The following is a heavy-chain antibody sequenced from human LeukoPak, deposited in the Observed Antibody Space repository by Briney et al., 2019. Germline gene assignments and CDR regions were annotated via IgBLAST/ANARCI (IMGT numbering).Heavy chain of an antibody. J-gene: IGHJ4*02. D-gene: IGHD4-17*01. V-gene: IGHV4-59*01. CDR1: GGSFSGYY. CDR3: ARGIESYGDYGY. Sequence: SETLSLTCAVYGGSFSGYYWSWIRQPPGKGLEWIAYMYNSGSTNYNPSLKSRVTISIDTSKNQFSLKLSSLTAADTAIYYCARGIESYGDYGYWGQGVLVTVSS. CDR2: MYNSGST.